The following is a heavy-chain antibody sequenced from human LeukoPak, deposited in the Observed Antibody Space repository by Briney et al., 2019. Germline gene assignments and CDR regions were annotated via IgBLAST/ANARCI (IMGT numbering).Heavy chain of an antibody. CDR3: AKHVQDLGIKV. CDR2: IYRRGST. J-gene: IGHJ6*02. V-gene: IGHV4-39*01. CDR1: GASISSSDSY. Sequence: KSSETLSLTCTVSGASISSSDSYWSWIRQPPGKGLEWIGSIYRRGSTSYNPSLKSRVTVSEDISKNHFPLRLSSVTAADTAVYYCAKHVQDLGIKVWGQGTTVTVSS.